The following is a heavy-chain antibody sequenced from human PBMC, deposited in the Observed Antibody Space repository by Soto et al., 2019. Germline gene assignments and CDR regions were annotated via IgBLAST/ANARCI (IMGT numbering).Heavy chain of an antibody. J-gene: IGHJ6*02. Sequence: GGSLRLSCAASGFTFSSYEMNWVRQAPGKGLEWVSYISSSGSTIYYADSVKGRFTISRDNAKNSLYLQMNSLRAEDTAVYYCARDPPPMPLYPGYYGMDVWGQGTTVTVSS. CDR2: ISSSGSTI. D-gene: IGHD2-2*01. V-gene: IGHV3-48*03. CDR1: GFTFSSYE. CDR3: ARDPPPMPLYPGYYGMDV.